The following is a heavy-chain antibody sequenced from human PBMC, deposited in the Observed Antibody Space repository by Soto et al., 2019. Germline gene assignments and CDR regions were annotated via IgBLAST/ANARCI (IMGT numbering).Heavy chain of an antibody. D-gene: IGHD3-16*02. J-gene: IGHJ3*02. Sequence: SETLSLTCTVSGGSISSYYWSWIRQPPGKGLEWIGYIYYSGSTNYNPSLKSRVTISVDTSKNQFSLKLSSVTAADTAVYYCARVAYDYVWGSYRPPERDAFDIWGQGTMVT. CDR2: IYYSGST. CDR3: ARVAYDYVWGSYRPPERDAFDI. CDR1: GGSISSYY. V-gene: IGHV4-59*01.